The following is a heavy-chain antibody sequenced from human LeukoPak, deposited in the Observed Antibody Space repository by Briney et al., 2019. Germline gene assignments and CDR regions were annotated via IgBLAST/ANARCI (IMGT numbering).Heavy chain of an antibody. J-gene: IGHJ6*03. CDR3: ARDGRGSYYDYYCMDV. CDR1: GFTFDDYG. Sequence: GGSLRLSCAASGFTFDDYGMSWVRQAPGKGLEWVSGINWNGGSTGYADSVKGRFTISRDNAKNSLYLQMNSLRAEDTALYYCARDGRGSYYDYYCMDVWGKGTTVTVSS. CDR2: INWNGGST. D-gene: IGHD1-26*01. V-gene: IGHV3-20*04.